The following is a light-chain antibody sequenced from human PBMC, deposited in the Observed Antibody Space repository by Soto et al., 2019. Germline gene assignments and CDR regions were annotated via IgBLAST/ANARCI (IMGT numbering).Light chain of an antibody. CDR2: GAS. J-gene: IGKJ4*01. V-gene: IGKV3D-15*01. Sequence: EIVMTQSPATLSVSPGERATLSCRASQSVSSNLAWYQQKPGQAPRLLISGASIRATGIPARFSGSGSGTEFTLSISRLQSEDFAVYYCQQYNSWSRVDFGGGTKVEIK. CDR3: QQYNSWSRVD. CDR1: QSVSSN.